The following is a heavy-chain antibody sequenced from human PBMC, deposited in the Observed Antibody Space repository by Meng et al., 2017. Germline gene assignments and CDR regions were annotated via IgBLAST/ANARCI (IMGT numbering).Heavy chain of an antibody. J-gene: IGHJ4*02. D-gene: IGHD1-26*01. Sequence: EVQLVESGGGLVKPGGSLRLSCAASGFTFTTSTMNWVRQAPGKGLEWVSSISSSSTYKYYADSVKGRFTISRDDPNNSLYVQMNSLTAGDTAVYYCVRGSGSYYSWGQGTLVTVSS. CDR1: GFTFTTST. CDR2: ISSSSTYK. V-gene: IGHV3-21*02. CDR3: VRGSGSYYS.